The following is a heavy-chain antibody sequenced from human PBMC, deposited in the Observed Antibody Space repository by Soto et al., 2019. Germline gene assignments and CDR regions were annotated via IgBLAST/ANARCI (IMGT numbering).Heavy chain of an antibody. V-gene: IGHV3-30*18. CDR1: GFTFSSYG. D-gene: IGHD3-10*01. CDR2: ISYDGSNK. J-gene: IGHJ5*02. CDR3: AKDHGAESYNWFDP. Sequence: QVQLVESGGGVVQPGRSLRLSCAASGFTFSSYGMHWVRQAPGKGLEWVAVISYDGSNKYYADSVKGRFTISRDNSKNTLYLQMNSLRAEDTAVYYCAKDHGAESYNWFDPWGQGTLVIVSS.